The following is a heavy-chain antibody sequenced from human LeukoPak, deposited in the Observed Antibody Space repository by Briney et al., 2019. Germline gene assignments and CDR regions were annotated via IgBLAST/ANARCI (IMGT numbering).Heavy chain of an antibody. V-gene: IGHV1-18*01. D-gene: IGHD1-1*01. J-gene: IGHJ5*02. CDR2: ISAYNGNT. CDR3: ARIPTTGTEGWFDP. Sequence: GASVKVSCKASGGTFSSYAISWVRQAPGQGLEWMGWISAYNGNTNYAQKLQGRVTMTTDTSTSSAYMELRSLRSDDTAVYYCARIPTTGTEGWFDPWGQGTLVTVSS. CDR1: GGTFSSYA.